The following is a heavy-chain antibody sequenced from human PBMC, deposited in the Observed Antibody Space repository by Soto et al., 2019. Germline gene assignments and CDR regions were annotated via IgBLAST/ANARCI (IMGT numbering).Heavy chain of an antibody. CDR1: GFTFSSYW. D-gene: IGHD6-6*01. CDR2: INSDGSST. J-gene: IGHJ4*02. Sequence: GGSLRLSCAAAGFTFSSYWMHWVRQAPGKGLVWVSRINSDGSSTSYADSVKGRFTISRDNAKNTLYLQMNSLRAEDTAVYYCEIAARPESRTDPFDYWGQGTLVTVSS. CDR3: EIAARPESRTDPFDY. V-gene: IGHV3-74*01.